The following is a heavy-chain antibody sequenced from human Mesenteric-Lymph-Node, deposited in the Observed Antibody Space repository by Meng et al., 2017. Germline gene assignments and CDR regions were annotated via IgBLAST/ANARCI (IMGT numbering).Heavy chain of an antibody. V-gene: IGHV3-74*01. J-gene: IGHJ6*02. D-gene: IGHD3-22*01. CDR1: GFTFSSYW. CDR2: INSDGSST. CDR3: ARDRGYYDSSGYYYHYYYGMDV. Sequence: GESLKISCAASGFTFSSYWMHWVRQAPGKGLGWVSRINSDGSSTSYADSVKGRFTISRDNAKNTLYLQMNSLRAEDTAVYYCARDRGYYDSSGYYYHYYYGMDVWGQGTTVTVSS.